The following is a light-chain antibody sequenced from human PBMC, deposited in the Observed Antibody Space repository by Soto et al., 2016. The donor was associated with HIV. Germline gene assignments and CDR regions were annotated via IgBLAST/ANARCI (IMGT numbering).Light chain of an antibody. J-gene: IGLJ1*01. Sequence: SYVLTQPPSVSVATGKTASITCGGNNIEKKHVHWYQRKPGQAPVLVVSYDSARPSGIPERFSGSNSGNTATLTISRVEAGDEADYYCQVWDSSSNRYVFGTVTKVIVL. CDR1: NIEKKH. CDR2: YDS. CDR3: QVWDSSSNRYV. V-gene: IGLV3-21*04.